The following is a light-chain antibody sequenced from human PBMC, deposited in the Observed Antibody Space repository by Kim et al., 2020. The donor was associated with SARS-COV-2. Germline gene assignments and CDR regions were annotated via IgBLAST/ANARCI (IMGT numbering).Light chain of an antibody. CDR2: GNR. CDR3: QSYDSGLRGFV. V-gene: IGLV1-40*01. Sequence: ISCTGSSSNIGANYDVHWYQQFPGKAPKLLIYGNRNRPSGVPDRFSASKSGTSASLAIAGLQADDGADYYCQSYDSGLRGFVFGTGTKVTVL. CDR1: SSNIGANYD. J-gene: IGLJ1*01.